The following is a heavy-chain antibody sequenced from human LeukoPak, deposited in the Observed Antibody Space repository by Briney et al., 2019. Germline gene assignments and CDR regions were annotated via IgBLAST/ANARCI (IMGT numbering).Heavy chain of an antibody. Sequence: PGGSLRLSCAASGFSFSTYAMHWVRQAPGKGLGYVSAISSNGGSTYYANSVKDRFTISRDDSKNALYLQMGSLRAEDMAVYYCARARGSFRPYYFDYWGQGTLVTVSS. V-gene: IGHV3-64*01. D-gene: IGHD1-26*01. CDR3: ARARGSFRPYYFDY. J-gene: IGHJ4*02. CDR1: GFSFSTYA. CDR2: ISSNGGST.